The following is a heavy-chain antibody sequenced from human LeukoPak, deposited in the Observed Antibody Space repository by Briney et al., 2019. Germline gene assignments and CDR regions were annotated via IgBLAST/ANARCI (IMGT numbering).Heavy chain of an antibody. V-gene: IGHV3-7*01. Sequence: QAGGSLRLSCAASGFTFSSYWMSWVRQAPGKGLEWVANIKQDGSEKYYVDSVKGRFTISRDNAKNSLYLQMNSLRAEDTAVYYCARTLVGAHPDYFDYWGQGTLVTVSS. J-gene: IGHJ4*02. D-gene: IGHD1-26*01. CDR1: GFTFSSYW. CDR2: IKQDGSEK. CDR3: ARTLVGAHPDYFDY.